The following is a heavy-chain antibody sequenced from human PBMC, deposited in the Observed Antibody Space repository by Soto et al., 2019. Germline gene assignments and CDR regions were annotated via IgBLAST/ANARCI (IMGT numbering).Heavy chain of an antibody. V-gene: IGHV4-30-2*01. CDR2: IYHSWST. CDR1: GGSISSGVYS. CDR3: ARGFLAAAGINWFDP. J-gene: IGHJ5*02. Sequence: PSETLSLTCAVSGGSISSGVYSWSWIRHPPGKGLVWMGYIYHSWSTYYILSLTLRVTISVDRSTNQFSLKLSSVTAADTAVYYCARGFLAAAGINWFDPWGHGTLVTVSS. D-gene: IGHD6-13*01.